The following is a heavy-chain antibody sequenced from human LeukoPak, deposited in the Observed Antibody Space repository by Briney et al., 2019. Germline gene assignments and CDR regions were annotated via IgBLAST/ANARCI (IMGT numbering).Heavy chain of an antibody. V-gene: IGHV3-64*01. J-gene: IGHJ4*02. D-gene: IGHD6-25*01. CDR1: GFTFSSYA. Sequence: GGSLRLSCAASGFTFSSYARHWVRQAPGKGLEYVSAISSNGGSTYYANSVKGRFTISRDNSKNTLYLQMGSLRAEDMAVYYCASGLKSAQFDYWGQGTLVTVSS. CDR3: ASGLKSAQFDY. CDR2: ISSNGGST.